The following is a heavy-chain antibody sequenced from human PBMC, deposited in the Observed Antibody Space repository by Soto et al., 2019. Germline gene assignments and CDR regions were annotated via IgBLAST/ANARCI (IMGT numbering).Heavy chain of an antibody. V-gene: IGHV4-30-2*01. D-gene: IGHD2-21*01. CDR3: ARQVMGDSYYFDY. CDR2: IHHSGNT. Sequence: PSETLSLTCAVSGVSMSSCAYSWTWIRQPPGKDLEWIGYIHHSGNTFSNPSLRSRVTISVDRSKSHFSLRLSSVTAADTAVYYCARQVMGDSYYFDYWGRGTLVTVSS. J-gene: IGHJ4*02. CDR1: GVSMSSCAYS.